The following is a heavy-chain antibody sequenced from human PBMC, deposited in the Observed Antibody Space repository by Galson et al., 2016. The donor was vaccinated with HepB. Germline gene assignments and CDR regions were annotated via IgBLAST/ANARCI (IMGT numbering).Heavy chain of an antibody. CDR2: LYYSGST. Sequence: SETLSLTCTVSGGSISSSSYFWGWIRQPPGKGLEWIGNLYYSGSTYYSPSLKGRVTISVDTSKNQFSLKLSSVTAADTAVYYCARDRSSGSGNFGYWGQGTLVTVSS. CDR3: ARDRSSGSGNFGY. V-gene: IGHV4-39*07. D-gene: IGHD3-10*01. CDR1: GGSISSSSYF. J-gene: IGHJ4*02.